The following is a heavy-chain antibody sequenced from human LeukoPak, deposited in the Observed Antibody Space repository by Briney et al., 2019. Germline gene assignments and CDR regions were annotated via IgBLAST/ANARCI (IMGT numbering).Heavy chain of an antibody. J-gene: IGHJ6*02. CDR3: ARQPGIAAAGPHTFYYYYGMDV. V-gene: IGHV4-4*07. Sequence: SETLSLTCTVSGGSISSYYWSWIRQPAGKGLEWIGRIYTSGSTNYNPSLKSRVTMSVDTSKNQFSLKLSSVTAADTAVYYCARQPGIAAAGPHTFYYYYGMDVWGQGTTVTVSS. CDR2: IYTSGST. D-gene: IGHD6-13*01. CDR1: GGSISSYY.